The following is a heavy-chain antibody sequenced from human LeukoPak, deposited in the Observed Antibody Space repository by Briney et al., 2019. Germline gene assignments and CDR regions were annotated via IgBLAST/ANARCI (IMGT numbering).Heavy chain of an antibody. V-gene: IGHV3-23*01. Sequence: GGSLRLSCAASGFTFSSYAMSWVRQAPGKGLEWVSAISGSGGSTYYADSVEGRFTISRDNSKNTLYLQMNSLRAEDTAVYYCAKDGVAATGTLDYWGQGTLVTVSS. D-gene: IGHD6-13*01. CDR1: GFTFSSYA. J-gene: IGHJ4*02. CDR2: ISGSGGST. CDR3: AKDGVAATGTLDY.